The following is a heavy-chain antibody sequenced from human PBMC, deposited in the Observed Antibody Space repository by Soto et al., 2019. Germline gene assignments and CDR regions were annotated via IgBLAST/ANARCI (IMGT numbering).Heavy chain of an antibody. CDR1: GYSFSSDW. J-gene: IGHJ6*02. CDR3: ARSFAAIWSGYRPPRLGMDV. D-gene: IGHD3-3*01. V-gene: IGHV5-51*01. CDR2: IYPGDSDT. Sequence: GEALKISCKGSGYSFSSDWIGWVRQLPGKGLEWMGIIYPGDSDTTYSPSFQGQVTISADKSISTAYLQWSSLMASDTAMYYCARSFAAIWSGYRPPRLGMDVSGQGTTVIVSS.